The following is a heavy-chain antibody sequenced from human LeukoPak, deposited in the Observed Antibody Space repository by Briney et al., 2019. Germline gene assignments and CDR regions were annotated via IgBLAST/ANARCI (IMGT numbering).Heavy chain of an antibody. Sequence: PSETLSLTCTVSGGSISSYYWSWIRQPAGKGLEWIGRIYTSGSTNYNPSLKSRVTMSVDTSKNQFSLKLSSATAADTAVYYCARGIGYCSSTSCHRAGYWYFDLWGRGTLVTVSS. D-gene: IGHD2-2*01. CDR2: IYTSGST. V-gene: IGHV4-4*07. J-gene: IGHJ2*01. CDR1: GGSISSYY. CDR3: ARGIGYCSSTSCHRAGYWYFDL.